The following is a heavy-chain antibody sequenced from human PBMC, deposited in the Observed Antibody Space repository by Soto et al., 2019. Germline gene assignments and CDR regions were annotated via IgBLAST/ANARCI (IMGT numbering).Heavy chain of an antibody. CDR1: GYTFSTYA. D-gene: IGHD1-1*01. CDR3: ARGKGMEENYYYYGMDI. V-gene: IGHV1-3*01. J-gene: IGHJ6*02. Sequence: QVQVVQSGAEVKKPGASVKVSCKASGYTFSTYAIHWVRQAPGQSLEWMGWLNGGTGQTRYSQRFQDRVTITRDTSASTAYIEVSSLRPEDTAVYYCARGKGMEENYYYYGMDIWGQVTTVTVSS. CDR2: LNGGTGQT.